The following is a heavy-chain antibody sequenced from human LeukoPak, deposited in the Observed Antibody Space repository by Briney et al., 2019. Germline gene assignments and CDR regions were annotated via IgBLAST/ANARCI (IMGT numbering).Heavy chain of an antibody. CDR3: ARVQRGKVVPAASYYYHMDV. CDR2: IYYSGST. V-gene: IGHV4-39*01. CDR1: GGSISSSSYY. J-gene: IGHJ6*03. D-gene: IGHD2-2*01. Sequence: SETLSLTCTVSGGSISSSSYYWGWIRQPPGKGLEWIGSIYYSGSTYYNPSLKSRVTISVDTSKNQFSLKLSSVTAADTAVYYCARVQRGKVVPAASYYYHMDVWGKGTTVTVSS.